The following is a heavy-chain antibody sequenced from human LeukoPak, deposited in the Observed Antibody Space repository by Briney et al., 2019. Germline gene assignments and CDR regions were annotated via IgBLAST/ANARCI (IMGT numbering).Heavy chain of an antibody. CDR3: ARDLSVDTAMVPSNWFDP. D-gene: IGHD5-18*01. CDR1: GFTFSSYS. V-gene: IGHV3-7*01. CDR2: IKQDGSEK. Sequence: GGSLRLSCAASGFTFSSYSMNWVRQAPGKGLEWVANIKQDGSEKYYVDSVKGRFTISRDNAKNSLYLQMNSLRAEDTAVYYCARDLSVDTAMVPSNWFDPWGQGTLVTVSS. J-gene: IGHJ5*02.